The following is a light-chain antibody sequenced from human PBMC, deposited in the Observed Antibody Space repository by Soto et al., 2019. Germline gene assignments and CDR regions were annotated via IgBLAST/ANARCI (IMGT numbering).Light chain of an antibody. V-gene: IGLV2-14*01. J-gene: IGLJ1*01. CDR2: EVS. CDR3: NSFTTSSLGP. Sequence: QSALTQPASVSGSPGQSITISCTGTSSDVGGYPYVSWYQQHPGKAPKLMIFEVSNRPSGVSPRFSGSKSGNTASLTISGLQAEDEADYYCNSFTTSSLGPFGSGTKVTVL. CDR1: SSDVGGYPY.